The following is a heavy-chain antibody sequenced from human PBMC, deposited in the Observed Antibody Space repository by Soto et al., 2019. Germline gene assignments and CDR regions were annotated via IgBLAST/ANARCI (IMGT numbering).Heavy chain of an antibody. CDR1: VFPSSRDA. D-gene: IGHD2-2*01. Sequence: PGGSLKHPCPASVFPSSRDAMSWVRQAPGKGLEWVSAISGSGGSTYYADSVKGRFTISRDNSENTLYLQMNSLRAEDTAVHYCARDYLVVPHRVIDYWGQGTLVTVSS. V-gene: IGHV3-23*01. J-gene: IGHJ4*02. CDR3: ARDYLVVPHRVIDY. CDR2: ISGSGGST.